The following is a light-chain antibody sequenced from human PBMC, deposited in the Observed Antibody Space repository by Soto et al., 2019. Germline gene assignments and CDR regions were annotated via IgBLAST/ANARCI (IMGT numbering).Light chain of an antibody. CDR1: QSVSSSY. J-gene: IGKJ1*01. Sequence: IVLTQSPGTLSLSPEERATLSCRARQSVSSSYLAWYQQKPGQAPRLLIYGASSRATGIPDRFSGSGSGTDFTLTISRLEPEDFAVYYCQQYGSSPWTFGQGTKVDI. CDR3: QQYGSSPWT. V-gene: IGKV3-20*01. CDR2: GAS.